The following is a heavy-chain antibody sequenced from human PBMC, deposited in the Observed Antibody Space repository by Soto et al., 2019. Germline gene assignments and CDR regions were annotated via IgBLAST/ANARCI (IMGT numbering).Heavy chain of an antibody. V-gene: IGHV3-23*01. CDR2: ISGSGGDK. CDR1: GFTFSSYA. CDR3: AKDWRYYYDSSGYSDY. Sequence: VQLLESGGGLVQPGGSLRLSCAASGFTFSSYAMSWVRQAPGKGLEWVSAISGSGGDKYYADSVKGRFTISRDNSKNTLYLQMNSLRAEDTAVYYCAKDWRYYYDSSGYSDYWGQGTLVTVSS. J-gene: IGHJ4*02. D-gene: IGHD3-22*01.